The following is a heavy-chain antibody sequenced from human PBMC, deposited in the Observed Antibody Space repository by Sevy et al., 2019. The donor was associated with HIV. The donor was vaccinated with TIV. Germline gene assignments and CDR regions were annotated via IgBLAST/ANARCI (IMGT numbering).Heavy chain of an antibody. J-gene: IGHJ4*02. CDR3: ARGSRGTFGS. CDR1: GFTFTSDY. Sequence: GGSLRLSCAASGFTFTSDYMHWVRQPPGKGLVWVSHINTDGKIIRYADSVKGRFTTSRDNAKNTLYLQMNSQRAEDTAVYYCARGSRGTFGSWGQGTLVTVSS. D-gene: IGHD1-26*01. CDR2: INTDGKII. V-gene: IGHV3-74*01.